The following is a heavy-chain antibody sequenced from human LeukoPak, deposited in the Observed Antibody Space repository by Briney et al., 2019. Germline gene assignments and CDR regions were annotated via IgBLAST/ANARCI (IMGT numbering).Heavy chain of an antibody. V-gene: IGHV6-1*01. CDR3: ARGQYSSGWYDY. CDR1: GDSVSSSSAA. D-gene: IGHD6-19*01. J-gene: IGHJ4*02. CDR2: TYYRSKWYN. Sequence: SQTLSLTCAISGDSVSSSSAAWNWIRQSPSRGLEWLGRTYYRSKWYNDYAVSVKSRITINPDTSKNQFSLQLNSDTPEDTAVYYSARGQYSSGWYDYWGQGTLVIVSS.